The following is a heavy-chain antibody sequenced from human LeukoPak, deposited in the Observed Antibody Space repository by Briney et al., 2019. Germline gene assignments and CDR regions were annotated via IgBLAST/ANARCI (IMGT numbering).Heavy chain of an antibody. CDR1: GGPISSYY. Sequence: PSETLSLTCTVSGGPISSYYWSWIRQPAGKGLEWIGRIYTSGSTNYNASLKSRVSMSVDTSKNQFSLKLSSVTAADTAVFCCARENSGSYREFDYWGQGTLVTVSS. V-gene: IGHV4-4*07. CDR3: ARENSGSYREFDY. J-gene: IGHJ4*02. CDR2: IYTSGST. D-gene: IGHD1-26*01.